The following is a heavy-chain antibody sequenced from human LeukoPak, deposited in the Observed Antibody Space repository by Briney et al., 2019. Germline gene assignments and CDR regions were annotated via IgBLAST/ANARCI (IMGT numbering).Heavy chain of an antibody. V-gene: IGHV1-2*02. D-gene: IGHD4-23*01. J-gene: IGHJ3*02. CDR3: ARGNSGNAFDI. CDR2: INPNSGGT. Sequence: ASVEVSCKASGYTFTGYYMHWVRQAPGQGLEWMGWINPNSGGTNYAQKFQGRVTITTDESTSTAYMELSSLRSEDTAVYYCARGNSGNAFDIWGQGTMVTVSS. CDR1: GYTFTGYY.